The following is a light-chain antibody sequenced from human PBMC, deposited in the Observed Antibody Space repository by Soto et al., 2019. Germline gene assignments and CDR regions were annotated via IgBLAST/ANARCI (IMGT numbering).Light chain of an antibody. CDR2: AAS. CDR1: QSISSY. V-gene: IGKV1-39*01. J-gene: IGKJ1*01. CDR3: QQSYSTLGT. Sequence: DLEMPAAPSSLSDSVGHTVAVTCRASQSISSYLNWYQRKPGKAPKLLIYAASSLQSGVPSRFSGSGSGTDFTLTISSLQPEDFATYYSQQSYSTLGTFGQGTKVDI.